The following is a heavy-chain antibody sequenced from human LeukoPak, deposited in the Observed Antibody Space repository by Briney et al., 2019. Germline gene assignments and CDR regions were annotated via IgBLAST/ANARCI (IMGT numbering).Heavy chain of an antibody. Sequence: ASVKVSCKASGYTFTGYYMHWVRQAPGQGLEWMGRINPNSGGTNYAQKLQGRVTMTTDTSASTAYMELRSLRSDDTAVYYCARDTNRITIFGVVIIRANDYWGQGTLVTVSS. V-gene: IGHV1-2*06. D-gene: IGHD3-3*01. CDR1: GYTFTGYY. J-gene: IGHJ4*02. CDR2: INPNSGGT. CDR3: ARDTNRITIFGVVIIRANDY.